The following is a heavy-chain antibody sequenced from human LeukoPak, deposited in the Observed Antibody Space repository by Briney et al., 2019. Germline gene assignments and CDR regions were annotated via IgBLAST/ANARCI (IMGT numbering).Heavy chain of an antibody. Sequence: ASVKVSCKASGYTFTSYAMYWVRQAPGQGLEWMGWSNAGNGHTKYSKKFQGRVTISRDTSASTAYMELSSLRSEDTAVYYCARGSSGWYELLYYHYGVDVWGQGTTVTVSS. CDR1: GYTFTSYA. J-gene: IGHJ6*02. V-gene: IGHV1-3*01. D-gene: IGHD6-19*01. CDR3: ARGSSGWYELLYYHYGVDV. CDR2: SNAGNGHT.